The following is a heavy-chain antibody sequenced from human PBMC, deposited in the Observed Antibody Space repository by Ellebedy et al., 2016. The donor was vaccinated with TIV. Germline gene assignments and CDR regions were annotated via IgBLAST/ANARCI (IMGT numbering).Heavy chain of an antibody. J-gene: IGHJ5*02. CDR1: GGSISSGGYY. CDR2: IYYSGST. Sequence: LRLSXTVSGGSISSGGYYWSWIRQHPGKGLEWIGYIYYSGSTYYNPSLKSRVTISVDTSKNQFSLKLSSVTAADTAVYYCARGVDSSTNWFDPWGQGTLVTVSS. CDR3: ARGVDSSTNWFDP. V-gene: IGHV4-31*03. D-gene: IGHD3-22*01.